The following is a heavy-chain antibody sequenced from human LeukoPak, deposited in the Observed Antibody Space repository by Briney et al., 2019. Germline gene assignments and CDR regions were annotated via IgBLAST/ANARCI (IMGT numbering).Heavy chain of an antibody. J-gene: IGHJ4*02. CDR2: FDPEDGET. CDR3: ATVPDTCTSCYYFDY. V-gene: IGHV1-24*01. Sequence: ASVKVSCKVSGYTLTELSMHWVRQAPGKGLEWMGGFDPEDGETIYAQKFQGRVTMTEDTSTDTAYMELSSLRSEDTAVYYCATVPDTCTSCYYFDYWGQGTLVTVSS. D-gene: IGHD2-2*01. CDR1: GYTLTELS.